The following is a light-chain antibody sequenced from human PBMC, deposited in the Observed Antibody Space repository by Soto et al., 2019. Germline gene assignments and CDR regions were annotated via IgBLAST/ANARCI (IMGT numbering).Light chain of an antibody. CDR3: QQYGITPLT. CDR1: QSVRSNY. CDR2: DAS. Sequence: EIVLKQSPDTLSLSPGERATLSCRASQSVRSNYLAWYQQKPGQAPRFLIYDASSRATGIPDRFSGSGSGTDFTLTISRLEPEDFAVYYCQQYGITPLTFGGGTKVDIK. V-gene: IGKV3-20*01. J-gene: IGKJ4*01.